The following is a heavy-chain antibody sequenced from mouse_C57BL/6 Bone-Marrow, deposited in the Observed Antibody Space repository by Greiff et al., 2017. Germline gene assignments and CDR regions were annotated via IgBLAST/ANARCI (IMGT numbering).Heavy chain of an antibody. CDR2: INSDGGST. CDR3: ARQAYEAY. J-gene: IGHJ3*01. V-gene: IGHV5-2*01. CDR1: EYEFPSHD. Sequence: EVQRVESGGGLVQPGASVKLSCESTEYEFPSHDMHWVRKTPEKRLELVAAINSDGGSTYYPDTLARRFIISRDNTRKTPYLQLSSLRSEDTALYYCARQAYEAYWGQGTLVTVSA. D-gene: IGHD6-5*01.